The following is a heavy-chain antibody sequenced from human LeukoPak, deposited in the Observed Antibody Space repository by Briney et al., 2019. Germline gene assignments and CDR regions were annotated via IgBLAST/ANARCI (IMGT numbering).Heavy chain of an antibody. CDR1: GFPFSSYW. J-gene: IGHJ3*01. V-gene: IGHV3-30-3*01. D-gene: IGHD2-15*01. CDR2: IPFDGNNK. CDR3: ARDRMGYCSGGSCSPDGFDV. Sequence: GGSLRLSCVASGFPFSSYWMTWVRQAPGKGLEWVASIPFDGNNKNHADSVMRRFTTSRYKSKNTLYLHMNSLRAEDTAAYYCARDRMGYCSGGSCSPDGFDVWGQGTMVTVSS.